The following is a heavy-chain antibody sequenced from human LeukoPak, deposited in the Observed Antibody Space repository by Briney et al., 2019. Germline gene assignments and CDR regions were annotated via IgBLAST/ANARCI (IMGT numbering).Heavy chain of an antibody. J-gene: IGHJ4*02. V-gene: IGHV4-31*03. CDR3: ARGKSSGWYYFDY. CDR1: GGSISSGGYY. Sequence: PSETLSLTCTVSGGSISSGGYYWSWIRKHPGKGLEWIGYIDYSGSTYYNPSLKSRVTISVDTSKIQFSLKLSSVTAADTAVYYCARGKSSGWYYFDYWGQGTLVTVSS. CDR2: IDYSGST. D-gene: IGHD6-19*01.